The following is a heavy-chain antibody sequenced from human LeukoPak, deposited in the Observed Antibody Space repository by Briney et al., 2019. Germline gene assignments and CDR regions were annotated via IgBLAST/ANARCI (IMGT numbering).Heavy chain of an antibody. D-gene: IGHD1-26*01. Sequence: ASVKVSCKASGYTLTSYDINWVRQATGQGLEWMGWMNPNSGNTGYAQKFQGRVTMTRNTSISTAYMELSSLRSEDTAVYYCAREPGSLDAFDIWGQGTMVTVSS. V-gene: IGHV1-8*01. CDR1: GYTLTSYD. CDR3: AREPGSLDAFDI. J-gene: IGHJ3*02. CDR2: MNPNSGNT.